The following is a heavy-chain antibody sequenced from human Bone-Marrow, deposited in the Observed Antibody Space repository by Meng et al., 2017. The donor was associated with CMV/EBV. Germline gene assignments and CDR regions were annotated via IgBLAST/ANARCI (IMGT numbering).Heavy chain of an antibody. V-gene: IGHV3-7*01. Sequence: GESLKISCAASGFTFSSYWMSWVRQAPGKGLEWVANIKQDGSEKYHVDSVKGRFTISRDNAKNSLYLQMNSLRAEDTAVYYCAKDHTAMVFYYYYYGMDVWGQGTTVTVSS. D-gene: IGHD5-18*01. CDR3: AKDHTAMVFYYYYYGMDV. CDR2: IKQDGSEK. J-gene: IGHJ6*02. CDR1: GFTFSSYW.